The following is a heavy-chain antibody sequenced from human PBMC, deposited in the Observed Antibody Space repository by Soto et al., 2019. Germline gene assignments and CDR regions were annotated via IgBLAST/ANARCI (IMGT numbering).Heavy chain of an antibody. CDR1: GFTFSSYA. CDR3: AKRRGYDFWSGYPPNYFDY. CDR2: ISGSGGST. Sequence: GSLRLSCAASGFTFSSYAMSWVRQAPGKGLEWVSAISGSGGSTYYADSVKGRFTISRDNSKNTLYLQMNSLRAEDTAVYYCAKRRGYDFWSGYPPNYFDYWGQGTLVTVSS. D-gene: IGHD3-3*01. V-gene: IGHV3-23*01. J-gene: IGHJ4*02.